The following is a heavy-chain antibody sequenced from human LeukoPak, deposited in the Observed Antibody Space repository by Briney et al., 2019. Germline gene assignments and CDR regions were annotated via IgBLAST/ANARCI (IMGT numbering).Heavy chain of an antibody. CDR3: ARRPTIFRYFQH. Sequence: SETLSLTCSVSGDSISSYYWSWIRQPPGKGLEWIGEINHSGSTNYNPSLKSRVTISVDTSKNQFSLKLSSVTAADTAVYYCARRPTIFRYFQHWGQGTLVTVSS. V-gene: IGHV4-34*01. D-gene: IGHD5-24*01. J-gene: IGHJ1*01. CDR1: GDSISSYY. CDR2: INHSGST.